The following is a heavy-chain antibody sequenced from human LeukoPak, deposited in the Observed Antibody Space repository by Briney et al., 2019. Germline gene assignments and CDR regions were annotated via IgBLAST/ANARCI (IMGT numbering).Heavy chain of an antibody. Sequence: SETLPLTCAVYGGSFSGYYWSWIRQPPGKGLEWIGEINHSGSTNYNPSLKSRVTISVDTSKNQFSLKLSSVTAADTAVYYCARALHIAAAGTRGFDYWGQGTLVTVSS. D-gene: IGHD6-13*01. J-gene: IGHJ4*02. CDR3: ARALHIAAAGTRGFDY. CDR1: GGSFSGYY. V-gene: IGHV4-34*01. CDR2: INHSGST.